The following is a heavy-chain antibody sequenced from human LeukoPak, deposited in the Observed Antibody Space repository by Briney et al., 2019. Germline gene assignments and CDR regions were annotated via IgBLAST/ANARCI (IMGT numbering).Heavy chain of an antibody. J-gene: IGHJ6*03. CDR2: INSDGSST. CDR3: ARDRSTGAYYDILTGTMVNPRRYNYCYLDV. Sequence: GGSLRLSCAASGFTFSSYAMSWVRQAPGKGLVWVSRINSDGSSTSYADSVKGRFTISRDNAKNTLYLQMNSLRADDTAVYYCARDRSTGAYYDILTGTMVNPRRYNYCYLDVWGKGTTVTVSS. D-gene: IGHD3-9*01. CDR1: GFTFSSYA. V-gene: IGHV3-74*01.